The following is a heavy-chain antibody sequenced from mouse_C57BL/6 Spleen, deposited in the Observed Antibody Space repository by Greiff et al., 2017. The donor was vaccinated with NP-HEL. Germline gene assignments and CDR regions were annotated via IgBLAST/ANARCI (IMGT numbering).Heavy chain of an antibody. D-gene: IGHD1-1*01. CDR3: ARSLITTVVCDD. J-gene: IGHJ2*01. Sequence: DVMLVESEGGLVQPGSSMKLSCTASGFTFSDYYMAWVRQVPEKGLEWVANINYDGSSTYYLDSLKSRFILSRDNAKNILYLQMSSLKSEDTATDYCARSLITTVVCDDWGQGTTLTVSS. CDR2: INYDGSST. CDR1: GFTFSDYY. V-gene: IGHV5-16*01.